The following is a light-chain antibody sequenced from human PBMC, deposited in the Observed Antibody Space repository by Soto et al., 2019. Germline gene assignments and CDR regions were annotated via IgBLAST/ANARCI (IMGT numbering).Light chain of an antibody. V-gene: IGKV3-11*01. CDR3: QQYNNWPFS. J-gene: IGKJ5*01. CDR2: DAS. CDR1: QSVSSY. Sequence: EILLTQSPGTLSLSPGERATLSCRASQSVSSYLAWYQQIPGQAPRLLIYDASTRATGIPARFSGSGSGTDFTLTISSLQSEDFAVYFCQQYNNWPFSFGQGTRLEIK.